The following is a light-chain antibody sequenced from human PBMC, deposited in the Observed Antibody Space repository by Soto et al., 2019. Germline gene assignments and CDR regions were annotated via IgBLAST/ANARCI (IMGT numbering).Light chain of an antibody. CDR2: WAS. Sequence: ASLAVSLVERATINCKSSQPVLDSSNNKDYLTWYQQKPGHPPKLLFYWASTRKVGVPNLFSGSWSGTDFTLTISILQAEDVAVYCCQQHYCTTLTFGQGTRLAIK. CDR3: QQHYCTTLT. CDR1: QPVLDSSNNKDY. J-gene: IGKJ5*01. V-gene: IGKV4-1*01.